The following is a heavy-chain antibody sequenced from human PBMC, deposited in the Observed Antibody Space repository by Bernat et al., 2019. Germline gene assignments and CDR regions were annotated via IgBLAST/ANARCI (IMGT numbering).Heavy chain of an antibody. V-gene: IGHV4-59*01. Sequence: QVQLQESGPGLVKPSETLSLTCTVSGGSISSYYWSWIRQPPGKGLEWIGYIYYSGSTNYNPSLKSRVTISVDTSKNQFSLKLSSVTAADTAVYYCARGSAGTFSNYWGQGTLVTVSS. CDR3: ARGSAGTFSNY. CDR1: GGSISSYY. J-gene: IGHJ4*02. D-gene: IGHD6-13*01. CDR2: IYYSGST.